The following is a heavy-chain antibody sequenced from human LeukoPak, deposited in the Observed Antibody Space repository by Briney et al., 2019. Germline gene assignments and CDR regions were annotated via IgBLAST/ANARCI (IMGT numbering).Heavy chain of an antibody. D-gene: IGHD3-9*01. J-gene: IGHJ4*02. V-gene: IGHV4-34*01. CDR2: INHSGST. CDR1: GGSFSGYY. Sequence: SETLSLTCAVYGGSFSGYYWSWIRQRPGKGLEWIGEINHSGSTNYNPSLKSRVTISVDTSKNQFSLKLSSVTAADTAVYYCARKVLTGYYDYWGQGTLVTVSS. CDR3: ARKVLTGYYDY.